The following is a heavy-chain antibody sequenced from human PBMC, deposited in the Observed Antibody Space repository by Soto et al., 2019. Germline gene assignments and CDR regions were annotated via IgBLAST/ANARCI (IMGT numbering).Heavy chain of an antibody. D-gene: IGHD3-9*01. CDR3: ARGGVLRYWGDP. Sequence: QVQLQESGPGLVKPSETLSLTCTVSGGSIGSYYWSWIRQAPGKGLEWIGCIYYTGITSYNPSLKSRVTIAVDTSKTQFTPKLSSVTGADTAVDYCARGGVLRYWGDPWGQGTLVTVSP. J-gene: IGHJ5*02. V-gene: IGHV4-59*08. CDR1: GGSIGSYY. CDR2: IYYTGIT.